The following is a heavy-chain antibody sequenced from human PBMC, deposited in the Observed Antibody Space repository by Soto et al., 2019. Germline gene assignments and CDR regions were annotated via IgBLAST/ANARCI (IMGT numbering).Heavy chain of an antibody. CDR2: INPNSGGT. D-gene: IGHD6-13*01. V-gene: IGHV1-2*02. CDR3: ARGYSSSWYWFDP. J-gene: IGHJ5*02. CDR1: GYTFTGYY. Sequence: SVKDSCKASGYTFTGYYMHWVRQAPVQGLEWMGWINPNSGGTNYSQKFQGRVTMTRDTSISTAYMELSRLRSDDTAVYYCARGYSSSWYWFDPWGQATLVTVSS.